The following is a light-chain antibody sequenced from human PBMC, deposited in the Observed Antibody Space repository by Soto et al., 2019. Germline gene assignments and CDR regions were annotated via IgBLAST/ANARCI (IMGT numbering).Light chain of an antibody. J-gene: IGKJ4*01. CDR2: AAA. CDR1: QGIRND. Sequence: AIHMTQSPSSLSASVGDRVTITCRSSQGIRNDLGWYQQKPGQAPKLLIYAAASLQSGIPSRFSGSGSGTAFTLTISSLQPEDFATYYCLQDYNYPLTFGGGTKVDI. V-gene: IGKV1-6*01. CDR3: LQDYNYPLT.